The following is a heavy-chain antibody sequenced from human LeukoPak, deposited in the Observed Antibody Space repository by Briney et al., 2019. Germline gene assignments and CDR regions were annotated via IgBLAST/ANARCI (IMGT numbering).Heavy chain of an antibody. Sequence: SGPTLVNPTQTLTLTCTFSGFSLSTSGVGVGWIRQPPGKALEWLALIYWNDDKRYSPSLKSRLTITKDTSKNQVVLTMTNMDPVDTATYYCAHRRKSGPAFHTTGTTLFDYWGQGTLVTVSS. V-gene: IGHV2-5*01. J-gene: IGHJ4*02. D-gene: IGHD1-1*01. CDR2: IYWNDDK. CDR1: GFSLSTSGVG. CDR3: AHRRKSGPAFHTTGTTLFDY.